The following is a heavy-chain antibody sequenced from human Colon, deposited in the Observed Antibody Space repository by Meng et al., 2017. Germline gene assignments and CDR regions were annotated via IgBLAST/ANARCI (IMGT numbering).Heavy chain of an antibody. V-gene: IGHV3-49*03. Sequence: SLKISCTASGFTFGDYAMSWFRQAPGKGLEWVGFIRSKAYGGTTEYASSVKGRFTISRDDSKSIAYLQMNSLKTEDPAVYYCTRGGDGYNSVDSSQWDINDYWGQGTMVTVSS. D-gene: IGHD5-24*01. J-gene: IGHJ4*02. CDR1: GFTFGDYA. CDR3: TRGGDGYNSVDSSQWDINDY. CDR2: IRSKAYGGTT.